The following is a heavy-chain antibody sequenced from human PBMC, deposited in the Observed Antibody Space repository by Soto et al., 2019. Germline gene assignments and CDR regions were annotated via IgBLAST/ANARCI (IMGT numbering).Heavy chain of an antibody. D-gene: IGHD1-7*01. CDR2: VYTTGST. CDR1: GGSINTYY. CDR3: ARDFTFLVDGCADMRWNSVP. V-gene: IGHV4-4*07. J-gene: IGHJ4*02. Sequence: SETLSLTCTVTGGSINTYYWSWIRQSAGKGLEWIGRVYTTGSTNYNPSLKSRVTISVDTSRNQFSLSLRSVTAADTAVYYCARDFTFLVDGCADMRWNSVPGDQEALVTVFS.